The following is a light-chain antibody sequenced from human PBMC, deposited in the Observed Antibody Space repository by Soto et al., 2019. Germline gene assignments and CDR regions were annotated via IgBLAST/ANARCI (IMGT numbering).Light chain of an antibody. CDR3: QQYRNYPYT. CDR1: QSVSNW. J-gene: IGKJ2*01. V-gene: IGKV1-5*03. CDR2: KAA. Sequence: DIQMTQSPSTLSASIGDRVTITCRASQSVSNWLAWYQQKPGKAPKLLIYKAASLESGVPSTFSGSESGTEFTLTISSLRPDDFATYFCQQYRNYPYTFGQGTNLEIK.